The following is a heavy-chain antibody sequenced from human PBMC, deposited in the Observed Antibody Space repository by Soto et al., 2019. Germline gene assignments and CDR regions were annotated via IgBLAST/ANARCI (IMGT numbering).Heavy chain of an antibody. Sequence: ASVKVSCKASGYTFTSYAMHWVRQAPGRRLEWMGWINAGNGNTKYSQKFQGRVTITRDTSASTAYMELSSLRSEDTAVYYCAIVYCSGGSCPLYYGMDVWGQGTTVTVSS. CDR1: GYTFTSYA. D-gene: IGHD2-15*01. V-gene: IGHV1-3*01. CDR3: AIVYCSGGSCPLYYGMDV. CDR2: INAGNGNT. J-gene: IGHJ6*02.